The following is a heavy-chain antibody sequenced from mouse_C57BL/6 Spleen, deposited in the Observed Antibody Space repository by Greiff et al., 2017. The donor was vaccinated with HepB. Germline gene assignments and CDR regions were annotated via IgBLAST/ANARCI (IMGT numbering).Heavy chain of an antibody. V-gene: IGHV1-76*01. CDR1: GYTFTDYY. CDR2: IYPGSGNT. J-gene: IGHJ1*03. Sequence: QVQLKESGAELVRPGASVKLSCKASGYTFTDYYINWVKQRPGQGLEWIARIYPGSGNTYYNEKFKGKATLTAEKSSSTAYMQLSSLTSEDSAVYFCARLTTVPNWYFDVWGTGTTVTVSS. D-gene: IGHD1-1*01. CDR3: ARLTTVPNWYFDV.